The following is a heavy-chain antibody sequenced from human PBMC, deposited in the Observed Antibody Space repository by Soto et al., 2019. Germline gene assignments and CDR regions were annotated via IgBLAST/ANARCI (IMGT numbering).Heavy chain of an antibody. V-gene: IGHV4-34*01. D-gene: IGHD3-22*01. Sequence: SETLSLTCAVYGGSFSGYYWTWIRQPPGTGLEWIGEINHSGSTNYNPSLKSRVTISVDTSKNQFSLKLTSVTAADTAVYYCARALTYYYDSSGYRTSFDYWGQGTLVTVSS. CDR2: INHSGST. J-gene: IGHJ4*02. CDR3: ARALTYYYDSSGYRTSFDY. CDR1: GGSFSGYY.